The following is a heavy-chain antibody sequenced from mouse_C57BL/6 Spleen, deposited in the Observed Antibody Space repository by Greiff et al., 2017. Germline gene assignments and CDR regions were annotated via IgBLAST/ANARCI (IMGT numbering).Heavy chain of an antibody. V-gene: IGHV5-17*01. D-gene: IGHD2-12*01. CDR3: ARCYNYDPYYFDY. CDR1: GFTFSDYG. Sequence: EVQVVQSGGGLVKPGGSLKLSCAASGFTFSDYGMHWVRQAPEKGLEWVAYISSGSSTIYYADTVKGSFTISRDNAKNTLFLQMTSLSSEDTAMYYFARCYNYDPYYFDYWGQGTTLTVSS. J-gene: IGHJ2*01. CDR2: ISSGSSTI.